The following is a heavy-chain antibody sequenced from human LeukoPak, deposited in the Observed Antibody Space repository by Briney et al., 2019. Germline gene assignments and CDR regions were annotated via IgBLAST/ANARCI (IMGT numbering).Heavy chain of an antibody. J-gene: IGHJ4*02. CDR2: IRYDGSNK. CDR3: ARGITTGAPY. D-gene: IGHD1-1*01. CDR1: GFTFSSYG. Sequence: GGSLRLSCAASGFTFSSYGMHWVRQAPGKGLEWVAFIRYDGSNKYYADSVKGRFTISRDNSKNTLYLQMNSLRADDTAVYYCARGITTGAPYWGQGTLVTVSS. V-gene: IGHV3-30*02.